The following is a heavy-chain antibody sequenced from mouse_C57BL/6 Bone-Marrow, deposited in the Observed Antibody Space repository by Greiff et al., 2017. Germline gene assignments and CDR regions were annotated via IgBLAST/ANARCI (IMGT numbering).Heavy chain of an antibody. CDR1: GYTFTSYD. CDR3: ARPYDYDFDY. Sequence: VKLMESGPELVKPGASVKLSCKASGYTFTSYDINWVKQRPGQGLEWIGGIYPRDGCTKYNEKFKGKSTLTVDTSSSTAYMRLHSLTSEDSAVYFCARPYDYDFDYWGQGTTLTVSS. D-gene: IGHD2-4*01. J-gene: IGHJ2*01. V-gene: IGHV1-85*01. CDR2: IYPRDGCT.